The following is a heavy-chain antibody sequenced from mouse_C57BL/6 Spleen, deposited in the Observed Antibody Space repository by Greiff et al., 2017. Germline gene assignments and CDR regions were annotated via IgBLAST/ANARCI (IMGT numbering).Heavy chain of an antibody. CDR3: ARYRQPYAMDY. Sequence: EVKVIESGGGLVQPGGSLSLSCAASGFTFTDYYMSWVRQPPGKALEWLGFIRNKANGYTTEYSASVKGRFTISRDNSQSILYLQMNALRAEDSATYYCARYRQPYAMDYWGQGTSVTVSS. CDR2: IRNKANGYTT. J-gene: IGHJ4*01. D-gene: IGHD3-2*01. V-gene: IGHV7-3*01. CDR1: GFTFTDYY.